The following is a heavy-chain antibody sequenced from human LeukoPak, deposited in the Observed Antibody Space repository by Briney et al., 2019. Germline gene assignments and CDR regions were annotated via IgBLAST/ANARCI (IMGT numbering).Heavy chain of an antibody. CDR2: INPSGGST. Sequence: ASVKVSCKASGYTFTSYYMHWVRQAPGQGLEWMGIINPSGGSTSYAQKFQGRVTMTRDTSTSTVYMELSSLRCEDKAVYYCAREGSLDYDFWSGYWTYYGMDVWGQGTTVTVSS. J-gene: IGHJ6*02. CDR3: AREGSLDYDFWSGYWTYYGMDV. CDR1: GYTFTSYY. D-gene: IGHD3-3*01. V-gene: IGHV1-46*01.